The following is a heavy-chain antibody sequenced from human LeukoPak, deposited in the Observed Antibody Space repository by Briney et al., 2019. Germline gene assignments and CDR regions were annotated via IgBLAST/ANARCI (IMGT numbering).Heavy chain of an antibody. CDR1: GGSFSGYY. CDR2: INHSGST. CDR3: ARGGYCTNGVCHCYYYYYGMDV. V-gene: IGHV4-34*01. Sequence: PSETLSLTCAVYGGSFSGYYWSWIRQPPGKGLEWIGEINHSGSTNYNPSLKSRVTISVDTSKNQFSLKLSSVTAADTAVYYCARGGYCTNGVCHCYYYYYGMDVWGQGTTVTVSS. J-gene: IGHJ6*02. D-gene: IGHD2-8*01.